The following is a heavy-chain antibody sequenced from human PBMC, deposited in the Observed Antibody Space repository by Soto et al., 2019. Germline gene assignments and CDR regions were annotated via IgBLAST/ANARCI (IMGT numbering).Heavy chain of an antibody. D-gene: IGHD6-19*01. J-gene: IGHJ5*02. Sequence: QVQLQESGPGLVKPSQTLSLTCTVSGGSISSGGYYWSWIGQHPGKGLEWIGYIYYSGSTYYNPSLKSRVTISVDTSKNQFSLKLSSVTAADTAVYYCARALSSGWYGGWFDPWGQGTLVTVSS. V-gene: IGHV4-31*03. CDR1: GGSISSGGYY. CDR2: IYYSGST. CDR3: ARALSSGWYGGWFDP.